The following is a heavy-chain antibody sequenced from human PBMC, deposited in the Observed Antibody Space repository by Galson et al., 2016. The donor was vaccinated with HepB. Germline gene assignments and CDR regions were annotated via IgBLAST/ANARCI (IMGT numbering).Heavy chain of an antibody. J-gene: IGHJ5*01. D-gene: IGHD3-10*01. V-gene: IGHV4-34*01. CDR1: GASLSGSS. CDR3: ARGRRFGEVATVVGWLDS. Sequence: SETLSLTCAVYGASLSGSSWNWVRQSPGKGLEWIGEINHSGSTHYNSSLKSRITVSIDMSKNQFFLKLTSVTAADTSIYYCARGRRFGEVATVVGWLDSWAQGTLVTVSS. CDR2: INHSGST.